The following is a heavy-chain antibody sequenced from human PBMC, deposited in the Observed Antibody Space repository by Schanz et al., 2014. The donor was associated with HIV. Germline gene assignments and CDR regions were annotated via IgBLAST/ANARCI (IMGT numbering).Heavy chain of an antibody. V-gene: IGHV4-34*01. CDR2: VRHIGGT. CDR1: GGSFSGHQ. D-gene: IGHD4-17*01. CDR3: ARGDFGGNSVDY. Sequence: QVHLQQWGAGLLKPPETLFLTCAVYGGSFSGHQWNWIRQAPGKGLEWIGGVRHIGGTNYNPSLKSRVPMSMDLSKTHFPLTLPSVPAADTAVYFCARGDFGGNSVDYWGHGNMVTVSS. J-gene: IGHJ4*01.